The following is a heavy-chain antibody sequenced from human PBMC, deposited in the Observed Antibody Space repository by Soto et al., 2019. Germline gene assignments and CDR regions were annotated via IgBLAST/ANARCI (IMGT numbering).Heavy chain of an antibody. CDR1: GGSISNAAYS. J-gene: IGHJ4*02. Sequence: SETLSLTCTVSGGSISNAAYSWSWIRQPPGKGLEWIGYIYPSGMPFYNPSLRSRVTISIDRSNDQLSLNLKSVTAADTAVYYCARERGGYGLFDSWGQGTLVTVSS. V-gene: IGHV4-30-2*01. CDR2: IYPSGMP. D-gene: IGHD5-18*01. CDR3: ARERGGYGLFDS.